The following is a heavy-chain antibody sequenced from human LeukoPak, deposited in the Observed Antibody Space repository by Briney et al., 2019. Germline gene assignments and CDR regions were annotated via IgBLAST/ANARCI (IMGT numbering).Heavy chain of an antibody. CDR2: ISAYNGNT. V-gene: IGHV1-18*01. CDR3: ARDQYYGDYGVGYFDY. Sequence: ASVKVSCKASGYTFTSYGISWVRQAPGQGLEWMGWISAYNGNTNYAQKLQGRVTMTTDTSTSTAYMELRSLRSDDTAVYYCARDQYYGDYGVGYFDYWGQGTLVTVSS. J-gene: IGHJ4*02. D-gene: IGHD4-17*01. CDR1: GYTFTSYG.